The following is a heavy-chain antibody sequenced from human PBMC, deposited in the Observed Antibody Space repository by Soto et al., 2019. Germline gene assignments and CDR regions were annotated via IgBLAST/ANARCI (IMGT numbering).Heavy chain of an antibody. D-gene: IGHD6-13*01. Sequence: GGSLRLSCAASGFTFSSYYMHWVRQATGKGLEWVSAIGTAGDTYYPGSVKGRFTISRENAKNSLYLQMNSLRAEDTAVYYCARAYSSNFYYYYGMDVWGQGTTVTVSS. CDR2: IGTAGDT. CDR3: ARAYSSNFYYYYGMDV. V-gene: IGHV3-13*01. CDR1: GFTFSSYY. J-gene: IGHJ6*02.